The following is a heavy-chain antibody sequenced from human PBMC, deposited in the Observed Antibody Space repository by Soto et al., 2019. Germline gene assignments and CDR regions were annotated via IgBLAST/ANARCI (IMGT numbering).Heavy chain of an antibody. CDR2: IRSKAYGGTT. V-gene: IGHV3-49*03. Sequence: EVQLVESGGGLVQPGRSLRLSCTSSGFTFGGFAMSWLRQAPGKGLEWVGFIRSKAYGGTTEYAASVKGRFTISRDDSKSIAYLQMNSLKTEDTAVYYCSSAIGGVTRYYFDYWGQGTLVTVSS. J-gene: IGHJ4*02. CDR3: SSAIGGVTRYYFDY. D-gene: IGHD2-21*02. CDR1: GFTFGGFA.